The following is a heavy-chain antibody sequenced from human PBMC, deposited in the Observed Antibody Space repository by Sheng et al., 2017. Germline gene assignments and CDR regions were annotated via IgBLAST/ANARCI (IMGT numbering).Heavy chain of an antibody. J-gene: IGHJ6*02. CDR2: ISSSSSYI. Sequence: EVQLVESGGGLVKPGGSLRLSCAASGFTFSSYSMNWVRQAPGKGLEWVSSISSSSSYIYYADSVKGRFTISRDNAKNSLYLQMNSLRAEDTAVYYCARASLYNDYYYGMDGLGPRDHGHRSP. V-gene: IGHV3-21*01. D-gene: IGHD1-20*01. CDR1: GFTFSSYS. CDR3: ARASLYNDYYYGMDG.